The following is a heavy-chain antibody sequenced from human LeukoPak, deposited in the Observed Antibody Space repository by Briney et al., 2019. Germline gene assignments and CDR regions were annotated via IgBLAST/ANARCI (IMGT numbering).Heavy chain of an antibody. CDR2: ISGSGGYT. CDR3: ARGSSYYYMDV. J-gene: IGHJ6*03. V-gene: IGHV3-23*01. D-gene: IGHD2-15*01. CDR1: KFTFSTFS. Sequence: GGSLRLSCAASKFTFSTFSMSWVRQAPGKGLEWVSSISGSGGYTYYADSVKGRFTISRDNSKNTLFLQMNSLRAEDTAVYYCARGSSYYYMDVWGKGTTVTVSS.